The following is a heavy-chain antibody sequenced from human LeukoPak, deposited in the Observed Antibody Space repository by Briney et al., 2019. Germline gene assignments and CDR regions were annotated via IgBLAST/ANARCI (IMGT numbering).Heavy chain of an antibody. CDR2: IDYSGSA. Sequence: SETLSLTCNVSGGSINRGGYYWGWIRQPPGKGLEWIGSIDYSGSAVYSPSLKSRLTISVDTSKNQFSLRVASVTAADTAVYYCARRTYSYGFRFDPWGQGTLVTVSS. J-gene: IGHJ5*02. V-gene: IGHV4-39*01. CDR1: GGSINRGGYY. D-gene: IGHD3-16*02. CDR3: ARRTYSYGFRFDP.